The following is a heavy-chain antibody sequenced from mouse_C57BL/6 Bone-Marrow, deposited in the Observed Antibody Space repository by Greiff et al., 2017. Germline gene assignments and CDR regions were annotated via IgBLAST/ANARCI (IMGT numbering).Heavy chain of an antibody. CDR2: ISDGGSYT. J-gene: IGHJ4*01. Sequence: EVKLVESGGGLVKPGGSLKLSCAASGFTFSSYAMSWVRQTPEKRLEWVATISDGGSYTYYPDNVKGRFTITRDNAKNNLYLQMSNLKSEDTAMYYCSRSGLCMEYWGQGPSVTVSS. V-gene: IGHV5-4*03. CDR3: SRSGLCMEY. CDR1: GFTFSSYA.